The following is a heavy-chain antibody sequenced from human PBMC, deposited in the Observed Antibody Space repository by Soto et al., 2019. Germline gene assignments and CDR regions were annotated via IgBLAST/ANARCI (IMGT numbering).Heavy chain of an antibody. V-gene: IGHV4-31*03. CDR3: ARDGYSYGLGFDY. CDR2: IYYSGST. J-gene: IGHJ4*02. CDR1: GGSISSGDYY. D-gene: IGHD5-18*01. Sequence: SETLSLTCTVSGGSISSGDYYWSWIRQHPGKGLEWIGYIYYSGSTYYNPSLKSRVTISVDTSRNYFSLKLSSVTAADTAVYYCARDGYSYGLGFDYWGQGTLVTVSS.